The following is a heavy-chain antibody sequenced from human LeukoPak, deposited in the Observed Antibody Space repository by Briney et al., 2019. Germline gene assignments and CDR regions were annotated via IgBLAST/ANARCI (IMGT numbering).Heavy chain of an antibody. CDR3: AKAVNFDWLPNDY. Sequence: GGSLRLSCAASGFTFSSYAMSWVRQAPGKGLEWVSAISGSGGSTYYADSVKGRFTVSRDNSKNTLYLQMDSLRAEDTAVYYCAKAVNFDWLPNDYWGQGTLVTVSS. CDR2: ISGSGGST. J-gene: IGHJ4*02. CDR1: GFTFSSYA. V-gene: IGHV3-23*01. D-gene: IGHD3-9*01.